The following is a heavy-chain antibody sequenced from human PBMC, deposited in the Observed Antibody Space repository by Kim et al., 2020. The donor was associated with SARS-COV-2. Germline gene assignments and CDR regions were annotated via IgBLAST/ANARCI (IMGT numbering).Heavy chain of an antibody. V-gene: IGHV3-66*01. CDR3: ARGLGFGECSPYWFDY. Sequence: GGSLRLSCVASGFAVSNSYMSWVRQAPGKGLAWVSVIYTGGSTYYGDSVKGRFTISRDNSKNTLYLQMNSLRAEDTAVYYCARGLGFGECSPYWFDYWGQGTLVTVSS. J-gene: IGHJ4*02. D-gene: IGHD3-10*01. CDR2: IYTGGST. CDR1: GFAVSNSY.